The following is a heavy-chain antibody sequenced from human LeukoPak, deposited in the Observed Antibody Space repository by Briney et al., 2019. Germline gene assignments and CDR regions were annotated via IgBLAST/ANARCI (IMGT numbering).Heavy chain of an antibody. D-gene: IGHD1-26*01. CDR1: GYTFTSYY. Sequence: ASVKVSCKASGYTFTSYYMHWVRQAPGQGLEWMGIISPNGDSTSYAQKFQGRVTMTRDTSTSTVYMELSSLRSEDTAVYYCARDTGLSGSEFDYWGQGTLVTVSS. V-gene: IGHV1-46*01. CDR3: ARDTGLSGSEFDY. J-gene: IGHJ4*02. CDR2: ISPNGDST.